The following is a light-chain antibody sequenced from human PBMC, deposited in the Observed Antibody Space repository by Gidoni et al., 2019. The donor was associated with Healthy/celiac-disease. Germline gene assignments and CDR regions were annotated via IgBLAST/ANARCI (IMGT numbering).Light chain of an antibody. CDR1: QGISSC. J-gene: IGKJ1*01. CDR3: QQLNSYPRT. Sequence: DIQLTQSPSFLSASVGDRVTITCRASQGISSCLAWYQQKPGKAPKLLIYAASTLQSGVPSRLSGSGSGTEFTLTISSLQPEDFATYYCQQLNSYPRTFGQGTKVEIK. CDR2: AAS. V-gene: IGKV1-9*01.